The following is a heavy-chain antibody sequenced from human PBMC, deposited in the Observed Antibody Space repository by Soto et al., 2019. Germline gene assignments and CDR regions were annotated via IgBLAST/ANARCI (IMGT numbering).Heavy chain of an antibody. CDR1: GFTFSTYG. CDR2: IWYDGSNK. Sequence: QVQLVESGGGVVQPGRSLRLSCTASGFTFSTYGMQWVRQAPSKGLEWVTVIWYDGSNKYYADSVKGRFTISRDNSKNTLYLQMNSLRADDTAVYYCARGGSSGSSFVGYYYYTLDVWGQGNTVIVSS. D-gene: IGHD1-26*01. V-gene: IGHV3-33*01. J-gene: IGHJ6*02. CDR3: ARGGSSGSSFVGYYYYTLDV.